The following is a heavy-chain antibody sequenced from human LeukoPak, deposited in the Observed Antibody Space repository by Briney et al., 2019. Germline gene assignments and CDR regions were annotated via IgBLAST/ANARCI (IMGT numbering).Heavy chain of an antibody. J-gene: IGHJ6*03. Sequence: SETLSLTCTVSGGSISSSSYYWGWIRQPPGKGLDWIGSIYYSGSTYYNPSLKSRVTISVDTSKNQFSLKLSSVTAADTAVYYCARPRAGFGELSYYYYMDVWGKGTTVTVSS. CDR2: IYYSGST. CDR1: GGSISSSSYY. V-gene: IGHV4-39*01. D-gene: IGHD3-10*01. CDR3: ARPRAGFGELSYYYYMDV.